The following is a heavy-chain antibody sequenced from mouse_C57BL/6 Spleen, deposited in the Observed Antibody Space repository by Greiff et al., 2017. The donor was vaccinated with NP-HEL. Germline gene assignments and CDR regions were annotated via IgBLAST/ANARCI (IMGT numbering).Heavy chain of an antibody. CDR1: GYTFTSYW. Sequence: QVQLKQPGAELVKPGASVKLSCKASGYTFTSYWMHWVKQRPGQGLEWIGMIHPNSGSTNYNEKFKSKATLTVDKSSSTAYMQLSSLTSEDSAVYYCARTGSYDGRTSGAMDYWGQGTSVTVSS. J-gene: IGHJ4*01. CDR3: ARTGSYDGRTSGAMDY. V-gene: IGHV1-64*01. D-gene: IGHD2-3*01. CDR2: IHPNSGST.